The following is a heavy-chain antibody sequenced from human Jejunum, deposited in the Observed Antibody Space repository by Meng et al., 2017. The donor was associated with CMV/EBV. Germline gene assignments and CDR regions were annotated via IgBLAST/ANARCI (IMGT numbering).Heavy chain of an antibody. D-gene: IGHD6-13*01. CDR1: GYTFTGNY. CDR2: INPNSGGT. V-gene: IGHV1-2*02. J-gene: IGHJ4*02. CDR3: ARDGYSSSFDY. Sequence: CKASGYTFTGNYMHWVRQAPGQGLEWMGWINPNSGGTTYAQKFQGRVTLTRDTSISTAYMELSRLRSDDTAVYYCARDGYSSSFDYWGQGTLVTV.